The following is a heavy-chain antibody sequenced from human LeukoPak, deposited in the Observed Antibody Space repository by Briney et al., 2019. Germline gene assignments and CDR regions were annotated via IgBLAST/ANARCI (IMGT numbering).Heavy chain of an antibody. J-gene: IGHJ4*02. D-gene: IGHD3-9*01. CDR3: ARDDWGYYFHY. Sequence: GGSLRLSCAASGFTFSSYNMNWVRQTPGKGLVWVSRINNDGSGTSYADSVKGRFTISRDNSKNTLYLQMNSLRAEDTAVYYCARDDWGYYFHYWGQGTLVTVSS. V-gene: IGHV3-74*01. CDR1: GFTFSSYN. CDR2: INNDGSGT.